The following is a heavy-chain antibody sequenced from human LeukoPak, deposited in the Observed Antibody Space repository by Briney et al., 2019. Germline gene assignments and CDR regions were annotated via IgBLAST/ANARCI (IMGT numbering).Heavy chain of an antibody. J-gene: IGHJ4*02. V-gene: IGHV4-59*11. CDR3: ARYYYDSSGYYSDY. CDR2: IYYSGNT. Sequence: KPSETLSLTCTVSGGSISSHYWSWIRQPPGKGLEWIGYIYYSGNTNYNPSLKSRVTILVDPSKNQFSLKLSSVTAADTAVYYCARYYYDSSGYYSDYWGQGTLVSVSS. CDR1: GGSISSHY. D-gene: IGHD3-22*01.